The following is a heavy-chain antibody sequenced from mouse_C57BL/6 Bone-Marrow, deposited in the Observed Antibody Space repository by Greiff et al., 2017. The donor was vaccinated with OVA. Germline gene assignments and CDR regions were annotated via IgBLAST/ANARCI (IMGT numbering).Heavy chain of an antibody. CDR1: GYAFSSSW. Sequence: QVQLKESGPELVKPGASVKISCKASGYAFSSSWMNWVKQRPGKGLEWIGRIYPGDGDTNYNGKFKGKATLTADKSSSTAYMQLSSLTSEDSAVYFCAREITTVVAKLWYFDVWGTGTTVTVSS. J-gene: IGHJ1*03. CDR2: IYPGDGDT. D-gene: IGHD1-1*01. V-gene: IGHV1-82*01. CDR3: AREITTVVAKLWYFDV.